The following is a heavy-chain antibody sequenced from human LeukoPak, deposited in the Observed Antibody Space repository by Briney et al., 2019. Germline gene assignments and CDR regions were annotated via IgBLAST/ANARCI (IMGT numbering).Heavy chain of an antibody. CDR3: ARLDAAAGRFLQFFY. CDR1: GGSISNYY. Sequence: PSETLSLTCTVSGGSISNYYWSWIRQSPEKGLEWIGYIHDSGSTNYNPSLKSRVTISVDTSKNQFSLKLSSVTAADTAVYYCARLDAAAGRFLQFFYWGQGTLVTVSS. CDR2: IHDSGST. V-gene: IGHV4-59*08. D-gene: IGHD5-24*01. J-gene: IGHJ4*02.